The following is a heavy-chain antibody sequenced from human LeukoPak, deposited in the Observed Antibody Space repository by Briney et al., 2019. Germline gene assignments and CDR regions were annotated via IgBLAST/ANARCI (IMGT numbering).Heavy chain of an antibody. D-gene: IGHD3-10*01. CDR3: ARRGQGYGSPFDY. Sequence: PGGSLRLSCAASGFSFSSYWMHWVRQAPGKGLVCVSRIKTDGSSTSYADSVKGRFTISRDNSKNTLDLQMSSLRAEDTAVYYCARRGQGYGSPFDYWGQGTLVTVST. J-gene: IGHJ4*02. CDR2: IKTDGSST. V-gene: IGHV3-74*01. CDR1: GFSFSSYW.